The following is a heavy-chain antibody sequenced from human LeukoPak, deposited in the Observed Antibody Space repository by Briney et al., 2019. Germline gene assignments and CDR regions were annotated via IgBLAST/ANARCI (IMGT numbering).Heavy chain of an antibody. CDR2: ISAYNGNT. D-gene: IGHD5-12*01. CDR3: AREYSGYDWGHFDF. CDR1: GYTFTSYG. Sequence: ASVKVSCKASGYTFTSYGSSWVRQAPGQGLEWMGWISAYNGNTNYAQKFQGRVTMTTDTSTTTAYMELRSLRYDDTALYYCAREYSGYDWGHFDFWGQGTLVTVSS. J-gene: IGHJ4*02. V-gene: IGHV1-18*01.